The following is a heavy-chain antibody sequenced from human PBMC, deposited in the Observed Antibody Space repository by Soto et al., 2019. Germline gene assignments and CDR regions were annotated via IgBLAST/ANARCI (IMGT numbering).Heavy chain of an antibody. Sequence: GGSLILSCAASGFTFSSDAMSWVLQAPGKGLEWVSAISGSGGSTCYADSVKGRFTISRDNSKNTLYLQMNSLRAEDTAVYYCAKARLRSFDRFLQGVDYWGQGTLVTSPQ. CDR3: AKARLRSFDRFLQGVDY. CDR2: ISGSGGST. V-gene: IGHV3-23*01. J-gene: IGHJ4*02. CDR1: GFTFSSDA. D-gene: IGHD3-9*01.